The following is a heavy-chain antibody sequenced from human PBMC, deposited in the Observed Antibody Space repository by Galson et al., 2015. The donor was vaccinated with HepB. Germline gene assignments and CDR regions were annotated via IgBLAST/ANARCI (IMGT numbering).Heavy chain of an antibody. Sequence: SLRLSCAASGFTFSSYAMSWVRQAPGKGLEWVSAISGSGGSTYYADSVKGRFTISRDNSKNTLYLQMNSLRAEDTAVYYCAKDAAQYYYDSSGYDNDAFDIWGQGTMVTVSS. V-gene: IGHV3-23*01. CDR3: AKDAAQYYYDSSGYDNDAFDI. CDR1: GFTFSSYA. D-gene: IGHD3-22*01. J-gene: IGHJ3*02. CDR2: ISGSGGST.